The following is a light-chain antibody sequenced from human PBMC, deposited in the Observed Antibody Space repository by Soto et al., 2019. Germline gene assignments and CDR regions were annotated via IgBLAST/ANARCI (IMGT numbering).Light chain of an antibody. Sequence: DIQLTQSPSFLSASVGDRVTITCRANQGVTTYLAWYQQNPEKAPKLLIYAASTLQSGVPSRFSGSGSGTEFTLTIRSLQPEDSATYYCQQLDSYPYSFGQGTKLEIK. CDR1: QGVTTY. CDR3: QQLDSYPYS. CDR2: AAS. J-gene: IGKJ2*03. V-gene: IGKV1-9*01.